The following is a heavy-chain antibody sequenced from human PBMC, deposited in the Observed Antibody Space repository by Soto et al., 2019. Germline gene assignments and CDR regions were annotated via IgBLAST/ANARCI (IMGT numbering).Heavy chain of an antibody. Sequence: EVQLVESGGGLVQPGGSLRLSCAASGFTFSSYDMHWVRHATGKGLECVSAIGTAGDTYYPGSVKGRFTISRENAKNSLYLQMNSLRAGDTAVYYCARDLLYCTNGVCYGGMAVWGQGTTVTVS. CDR2: IGTAGDT. CDR3: ARDLLYCTNGVCYGGMAV. CDR1: GFTFSSYD. D-gene: IGHD2-8*01. V-gene: IGHV3-13*01. J-gene: IGHJ6*02.